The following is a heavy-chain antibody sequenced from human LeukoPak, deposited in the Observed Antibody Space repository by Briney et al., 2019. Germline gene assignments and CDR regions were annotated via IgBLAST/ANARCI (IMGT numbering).Heavy chain of an antibody. J-gene: IGHJ4*02. Sequence: PGGSLRLSCAASGFTVSSNYMSWVRQAPGKGLEWVSVIYNGGSTYYADSVKGRFTISRDNSKNTLYLQMNSLRAEDTAVYYCAKVPRAELTYYFDYWGQGTLVTVSS. V-gene: IGHV3-53*01. CDR1: GFTVSSNY. CDR2: IYNGGST. D-gene: IGHD1-7*01. CDR3: AKVPRAELTYYFDY.